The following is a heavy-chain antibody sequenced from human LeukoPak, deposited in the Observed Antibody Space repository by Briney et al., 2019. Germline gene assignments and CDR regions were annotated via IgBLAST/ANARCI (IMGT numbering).Heavy chain of an antibody. CDR3: AKEDCSSTSCRYFGRNFDY. D-gene: IGHD2-2*01. CDR2: ISGSGGST. CDR1: EFTFSSYA. Sequence: GGSLRLSCAASEFTFSSYAMSWVRQAPGKGLEWVSSISGSGGSTNYADSVKGRFAMSRDNSKNTLYLQMNSLRAEDTAVYYCAKEDCSSTSCRYFGRNFDYWGQGTLVTVSS. J-gene: IGHJ4*02. V-gene: IGHV3-23*01.